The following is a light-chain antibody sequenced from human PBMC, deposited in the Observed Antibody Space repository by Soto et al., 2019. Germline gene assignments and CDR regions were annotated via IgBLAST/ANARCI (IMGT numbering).Light chain of an antibody. CDR2: DAS. Sequence: EIVLTQSPATLSLSPGERVTLSCRASQSVSSYLAWYQQKPGQAPRLLIYDASNRATGIPARFSGSGCGTDFTLGISSLVPEDFAVYYCQQRSNWPGTFGQGTKVEIK. J-gene: IGKJ1*01. CDR3: QQRSNWPGT. V-gene: IGKV3-11*01. CDR1: QSVSSY.